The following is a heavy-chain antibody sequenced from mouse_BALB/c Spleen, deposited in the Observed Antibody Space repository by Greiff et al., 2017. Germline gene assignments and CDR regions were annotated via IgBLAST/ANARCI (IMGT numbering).Heavy chain of an antibody. Sequence: EVNVVESGGGLVQPGGSRKLSCAASGFTFSSFGMHWVRQAPEKGLEWVAYISSGSSTIYYADTVKGRFTISRDNPKNTLFLQMTSLRSEDTAMYYCARWDGYYDYWGQGTTLTVSS. J-gene: IGHJ2*01. D-gene: IGHD2-3*01. CDR1: GFTFSSFG. CDR2: ISSGSSTI. V-gene: IGHV5-17*02. CDR3: ARWDGYYDY.